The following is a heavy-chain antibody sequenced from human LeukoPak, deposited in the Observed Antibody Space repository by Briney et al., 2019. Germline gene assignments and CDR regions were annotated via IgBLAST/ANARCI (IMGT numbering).Heavy chain of an antibody. J-gene: IGHJ4*02. D-gene: IGHD3-3*01. Sequence: PSETLSLTCTVSGDSISGFYWNWIRQPPGKGLEWIGYIYYSGSTNYNPSLKSRVTISIDTSKNQFSLKLSSVTAADTAVYYCARARDGGYYIFDYWGQGTLVTVSS. V-gene: IGHV4-59*01. CDR2: IYYSGST. CDR1: GDSISGFY. CDR3: ARARDGGYYIFDY.